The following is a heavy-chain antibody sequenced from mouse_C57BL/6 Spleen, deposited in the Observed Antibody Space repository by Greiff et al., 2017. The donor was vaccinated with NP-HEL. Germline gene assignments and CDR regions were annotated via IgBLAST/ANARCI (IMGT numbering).Heavy chain of an antibody. CDR1: GFTFTDYY. Sequence: DVHLVESGGGLVQPGGSLSLSCAASGFTFTDYYMSWVRRPPGKALEWLGFIRNKANGYTTEYSASVKGRFTISRDNSQSILYLQMNALRAEDSATYYCARWLLAAMDYWGQGTSVTVSS. D-gene: IGHD2-3*01. V-gene: IGHV7-3*01. CDR2: IRNKANGYTT. CDR3: ARWLLAAMDY. J-gene: IGHJ4*01.